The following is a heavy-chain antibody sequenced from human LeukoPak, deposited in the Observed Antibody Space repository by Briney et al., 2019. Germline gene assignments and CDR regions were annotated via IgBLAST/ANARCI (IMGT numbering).Heavy chain of an antibody. CDR2: IYHSGST. CDR3: ARWDTTMVT. Sequence: PSGTLSLTCAVSGGSISSSNWWSWVRQPPGKGLEWIGEIYHSGSTNYSPSLKSRVTISADKSISTAYLQWSRLKASDTAMYYCARWDTTMVTWGQGTLVTVSS. D-gene: IGHD5-18*01. CDR1: GGSISSSNW. J-gene: IGHJ4*02. V-gene: IGHV4-4*02.